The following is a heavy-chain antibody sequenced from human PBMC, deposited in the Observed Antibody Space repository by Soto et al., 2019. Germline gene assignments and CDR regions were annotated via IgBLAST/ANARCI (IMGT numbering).Heavy chain of an antibody. CDR3: ARAGRYDFWSGYYIGYFDY. CDR2: INHSGST. V-gene: IGHV4-34*01. Sequence: QVQLQQWGAGLLKPSETLSLTCAVYGGSFSGYYWSWIRQPPGKGLEWIGEINHSGSTNYNPSLKSRVTRSVDASKNQFSLKLSSVTAADTAVYYCARAGRYDFWSGYYIGYFDYWGQGTLVTVSS. D-gene: IGHD3-3*01. J-gene: IGHJ4*02. CDR1: GGSFSGYY.